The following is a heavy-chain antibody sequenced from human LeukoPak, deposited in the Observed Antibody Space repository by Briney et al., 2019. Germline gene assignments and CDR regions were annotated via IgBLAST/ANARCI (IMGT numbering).Heavy chain of an antibody. J-gene: IGHJ4*02. Sequence: GGALRLSCSAPGFTFCSYAMDWVRQAPGKGLEWVAGISSGDRTFHAESVKGRFTISRDKSKDTLYLQMNSLRAEDTAVYYCAKDATASPYFHWFDNWGQGTQVIVSS. D-gene: IGHD3-9*01. CDR3: AKDATASPYFHWFDN. CDR1: GFTFCSYA. V-gene: IGHV3-23*01. CDR2: ISSGDRT.